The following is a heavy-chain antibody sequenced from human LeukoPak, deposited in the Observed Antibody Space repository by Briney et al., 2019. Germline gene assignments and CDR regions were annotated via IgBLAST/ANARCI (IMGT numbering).Heavy chain of an antibody. CDR2: INHSGST. D-gene: IGHD1-1*01. Sequence: SETLSLTCAVYGGSFSGYYWSWIRQPPGKGLEWIGEINHSGSTNYNPSLRSRVTISVDTSKNQFSLKLSSVTAADTAVYYCARKHDLYWYFDLWGRGTLVTVSS. J-gene: IGHJ2*01. V-gene: IGHV4-34*01. CDR1: GGSFSGYY. CDR3: ARKHDLYWYFDL.